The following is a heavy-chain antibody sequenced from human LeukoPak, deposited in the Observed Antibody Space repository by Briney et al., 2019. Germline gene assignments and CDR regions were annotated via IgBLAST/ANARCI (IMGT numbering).Heavy chain of an antibody. CDR2: IIPIFGTA. Sequence: GSSVKVSCKASGGTFSSYALSWVRQAPGQGLEWMGGIIPIFGTANYAQKFQGRLTITADASTSTAYMELSSLRSEDTALYYCAGSAYGYWYFALWGRGTLVIVSS. J-gene: IGHJ2*01. V-gene: IGHV1-69*01. D-gene: IGHD1-26*01. CDR1: GGTFSSYA. CDR3: AGSAYGYWYFAL.